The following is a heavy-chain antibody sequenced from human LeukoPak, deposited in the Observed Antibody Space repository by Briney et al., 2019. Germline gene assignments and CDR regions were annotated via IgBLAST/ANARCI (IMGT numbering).Heavy chain of an antibody. D-gene: IGHD3-16*02. CDR1: TFTLNNYW. J-gene: IGHJ4*02. V-gene: IGHV3-7*04. CDR3: ARDPRWNFDY. CDR2: IKQDGSEK. Sequence: PGGSLRLSCTASTFTLNNYWMSWVRQAPGKGLEWVANIKQDGSEKYYVDSVKGRFTISRDNAKNSLYLQMNSLRAEDTAVYYCARDPRWNFDYWGQGTLVTVSS.